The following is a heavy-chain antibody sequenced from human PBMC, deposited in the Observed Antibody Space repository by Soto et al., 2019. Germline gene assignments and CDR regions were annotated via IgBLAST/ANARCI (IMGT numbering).Heavy chain of an antibody. CDR3: ARSPSRAMTSTGGY. CDR2: ISYDGSNK. J-gene: IGHJ4*02. CDR1: GFTFSSYA. V-gene: IGHV3-30-3*01. D-gene: IGHD2-2*01. Sequence: QVQLVESGGGVVQPGRSLRLSCAAAGFTFSSYAMHLVRQAPGKGLEWVAVISYDGSNKYYADSVKGRFTISRENSKNTLYLQMNSLRAEDTAVYYCARSPSRAMTSTGGYWGQGTLVTVSS.